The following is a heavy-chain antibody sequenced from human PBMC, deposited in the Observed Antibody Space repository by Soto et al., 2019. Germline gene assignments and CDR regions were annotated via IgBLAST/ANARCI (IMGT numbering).Heavy chain of an antibody. Sequence: ASVKVSCKASGYTFTNNDVSWVRQATGQGLEWMGWMNPGSGDTGYAQKFQGRVTMTRDISVATAYMELNSLTSEDTAIYYCARMESFGSLNWFDPWGQGTLVTVSS. J-gene: IGHJ5*02. D-gene: IGHD5-18*01. CDR1: GYTFTNND. CDR3: ARMESFGSLNWFDP. CDR2: MNPGSGDT. V-gene: IGHV1-8*02.